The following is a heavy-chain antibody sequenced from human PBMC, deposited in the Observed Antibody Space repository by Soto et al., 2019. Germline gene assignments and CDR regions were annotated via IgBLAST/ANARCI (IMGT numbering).Heavy chain of an antibody. Sequence: SVKVSCKASGYTFTSYGISWVRQAPGQGLEWMGWISAYNGNTNYAQKLQGRVTMTTDTSTSTAYMELRSLRSDDTAVYYCARDRNYDFWSGPYWFDPWGQGTLVTVSS. J-gene: IGHJ5*02. D-gene: IGHD3-3*01. CDR2: ISAYNGNT. CDR3: ARDRNYDFWSGPYWFDP. CDR1: GYTFTSYG. V-gene: IGHV1-18*01.